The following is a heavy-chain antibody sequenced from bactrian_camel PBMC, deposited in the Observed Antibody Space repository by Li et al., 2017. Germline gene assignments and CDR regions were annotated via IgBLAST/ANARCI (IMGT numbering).Heavy chain of an antibody. V-gene: IGHV3S1*01. J-gene: IGHJ6*01. Sequence: HVQLVESGGGSVQAGGSLRLSCAVSGYTVSSHCMGWFRQSPGGMGREGLAAIYLGSGTTYYADSVKGRFTISQDASNNTLYLQMDNLSPADTYRYICAADLPISPGTNPTYSGSWCPHLGSPDFGVWGQGTQVTVS. CDR3: AADLPISPGTNPTYSGSWCPHLGSPDFGV. D-gene: IGHD3*01. CDR1: GYTVSSHC. CDR2: IYLGSGTT.